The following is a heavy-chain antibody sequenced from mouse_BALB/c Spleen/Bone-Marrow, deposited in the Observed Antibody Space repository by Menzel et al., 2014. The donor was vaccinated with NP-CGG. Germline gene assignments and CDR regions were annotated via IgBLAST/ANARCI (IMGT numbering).Heavy chain of an antibody. CDR2: IWRGGSI. J-gene: IGHJ1*01. CDR1: GFSLTGNG. V-gene: IGHV2-5*01. CDR3: AKGGITTVWYFDV. Sequence: QVQLKQSGPGLVQPSQSLSITCTVSGFSLTGNGVHWVRQSPGKGLEWLGVIWRGGSIDYNAAFMSRLTITKDNSKNQVFFKMNSLQGDDTAMYYCAKGGITTVWYFDVWGAGTTVTVSS. D-gene: IGHD1-1*01.